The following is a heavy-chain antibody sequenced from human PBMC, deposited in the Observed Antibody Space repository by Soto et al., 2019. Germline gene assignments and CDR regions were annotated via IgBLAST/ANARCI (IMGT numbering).Heavy chain of an antibody. CDR1: GYTLTELS. CDR3: ATRRGIVGATGPYYFDY. Sequence: ASVKVSCKVSGYTLTELSMHWVRQAPGKGLEWMGGFDPEDGETIYEQKFQGRVTMTEDTSTDTAYMELSSLRSEDTAVYYCATRRGIVGATGPYYFDYWGQGTLVTVSS. D-gene: IGHD1-26*01. CDR2: FDPEDGET. V-gene: IGHV1-24*01. J-gene: IGHJ4*02.